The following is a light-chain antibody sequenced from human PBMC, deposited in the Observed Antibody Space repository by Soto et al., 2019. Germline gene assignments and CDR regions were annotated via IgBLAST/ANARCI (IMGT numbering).Light chain of an antibody. CDR2: GAS. CDR1: QSFSSSY. J-gene: IGKJ3*01. V-gene: IGKV3-20*01. CDR3: QQYGRSPFT. Sequence: EIVLTQSPDTLSLSPGERATLSCRASQSFSSSYLAWYQQKPGQAPRLLIYGASSRVAGIPDRFSGRGSGTDFTLIISKLEPEDFVVYYCQQYGRSPFTFGPGTKVDIK.